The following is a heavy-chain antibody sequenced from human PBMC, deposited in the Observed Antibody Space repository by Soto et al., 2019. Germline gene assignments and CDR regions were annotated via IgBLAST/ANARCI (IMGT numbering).Heavy chain of an antibody. CDR2: SYYSGRT. Sequence: SETLSLTCTVPGVSNSRGGSYWGWIRKHPRKGLQWIGNSYYSGRTYYDPSHKSRVIKSVDTSKHHCSLSLSSLTAAYTAIYYCASVIGGDSEEYVDYWTHGTQVTVSS. J-gene: IGHJ4*01. CDR1: GVSNSRGGSY. D-gene: IGHD4-17*01. V-gene: IGHV4-31*03. CDR3: ASVIGGDSEEYVDY.